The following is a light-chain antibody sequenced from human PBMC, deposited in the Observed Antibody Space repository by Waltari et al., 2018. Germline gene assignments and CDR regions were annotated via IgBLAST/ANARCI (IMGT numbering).Light chain of an antibody. CDR2: DVS. CDR3: SSYTSSSTWV. V-gene: IGLV2-14*01. J-gene: IGLJ3*02. CDR1: SSDVGGYNY. Sequence: QSALTQPASVSGSPGQSITISCTGTSSDVGGYNYVSWYHQHPGKAPTLMIYDVSKRPAGVSNRCSGSKSGNTASLTISGLQAEDEADYYCSSYTSSSTWVFGGGTKLTVL.